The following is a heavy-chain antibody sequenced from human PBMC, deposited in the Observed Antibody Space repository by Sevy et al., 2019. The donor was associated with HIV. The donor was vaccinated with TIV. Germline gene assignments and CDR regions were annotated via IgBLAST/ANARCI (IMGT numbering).Heavy chain of an antibody. V-gene: IGHV3-33*01. Sequence: GGSLRLSCAASGFTPSTYGMHWVRQAPGKGLEWVAVIGYDGSNKYYADSVKGRFTISRDNSKNTLFLQMDSLRAEDTAVYYCARDPRMYGDYHMAYFDYWGQGTLVTVS. CDR3: ARDPRMYGDYHMAYFDY. CDR2: IGYDGSNK. D-gene: IGHD2-8*01. J-gene: IGHJ4*02. CDR1: GFTPSTYG.